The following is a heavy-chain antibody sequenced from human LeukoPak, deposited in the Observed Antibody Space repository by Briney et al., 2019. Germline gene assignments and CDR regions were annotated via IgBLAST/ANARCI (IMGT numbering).Heavy chain of an antibody. CDR1: GGTFSRYA. CDR3: ARDYYYDSSGSYYFDY. J-gene: IGHJ4*02. D-gene: IGHD3-22*01. Sequence: GASVTVSFKASGGTFSRYAISWVRQAPGQGLEWMGRIISILGIANYAQEFQGRVTITADKSTSTAYMELSSLRSEDTAVYYCARDYYYDSSGSYYFDYRGQGTLVTVSS. V-gene: IGHV1-69*04. CDR2: IISILGIA.